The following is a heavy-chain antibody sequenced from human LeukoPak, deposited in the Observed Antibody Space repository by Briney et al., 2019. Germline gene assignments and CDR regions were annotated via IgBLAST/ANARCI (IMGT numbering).Heavy chain of an antibody. J-gene: IGHJ6*02. CDR1: GFIFSNHA. V-gene: IGHV3-23*01. CDR2: LSGGGINT. D-gene: IGHD1-14*01. Sequence: QPGGSLRLSCAASGFIFSNHAMSWVRQAPGKGLEWVSTLSGGGINTYYADSVKGRFTISRDTSSNTLYLQMNSLGAEDTAVYYCAKDSPHGTETYFGLDGWGQGTTVTVSS. CDR3: AKDSPHGTETYFGLDG.